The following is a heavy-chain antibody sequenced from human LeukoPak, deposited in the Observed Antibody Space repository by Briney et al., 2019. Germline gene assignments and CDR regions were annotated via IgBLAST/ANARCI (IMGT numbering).Heavy chain of an antibody. Sequence: GGSLRLSCAASGFTVSSNYMTWVRQAPGKGLEWVSVIYSGGSIYYADSVKGRFTVSRDNSKNTLYLQMNSLRAEDTAVYYCASTTRGGTYYYYMDVWGKGTTVTISS. J-gene: IGHJ6*03. D-gene: IGHD1-1*01. CDR1: GFTVSSNY. CDR2: IYSGGSI. V-gene: IGHV3-53*01. CDR3: ASTTRGGTYYYYMDV.